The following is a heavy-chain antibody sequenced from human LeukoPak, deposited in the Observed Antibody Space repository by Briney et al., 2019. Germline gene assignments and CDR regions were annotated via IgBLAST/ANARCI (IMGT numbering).Heavy chain of an antibody. CDR3: AKDGDPVHY. CDR1: GFSISSYG. CDR2: ISYDGSNK. D-gene: IGHD3-3*01. Sequence: GGSLRLSCAASGFSISSYGMHWVRQAPGKGLEWVAVISYDGSNKYYADPVKGRFTISRDNSKNTLHLQMNSLRAEDTAVYYCAKDGDPVHYWGQGTLVTVSS. J-gene: IGHJ4*02. V-gene: IGHV3-30*18.